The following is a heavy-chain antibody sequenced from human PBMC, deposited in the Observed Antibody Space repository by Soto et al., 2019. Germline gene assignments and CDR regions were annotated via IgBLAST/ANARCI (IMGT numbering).Heavy chain of an antibody. CDR3: ARRGYYDFWSGYPNGGVEY. V-gene: IGHV4-39*01. J-gene: IGHJ4*02. Sequence: SETLSLTCTVSGGSISSSSYYWGWIRQPPGKGLEWIGSIYYSGSTYYNPSLKSRVTISVDTSKNQFSLKLSSVTAAGTAVYYCARRGYYDFWSGYPNGGVEYWGKGTMVT. D-gene: IGHD3-3*01. CDR2: IYYSGST. CDR1: GGSISSSSYY.